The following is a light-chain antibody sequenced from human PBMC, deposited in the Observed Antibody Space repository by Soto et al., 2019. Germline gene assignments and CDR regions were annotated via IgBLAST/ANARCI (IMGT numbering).Light chain of an antibody. CDR1: SSNIGSSP. J-gene: IGLJ3*02. Sequence: QSVLTQPPSASGTPGQMVTISCSGSSSNIGSSPVNWYQPLPGMSTRLLIYGNKQRPSGVPDRFSGSKSGTSASLAIGGLQSEDEADYYCATWDDNLNGPVFGGGTPLTFL. V-gene: IGLV1-44*01. CDR2: GNK. CDR3: ATWDDNLNGPV.